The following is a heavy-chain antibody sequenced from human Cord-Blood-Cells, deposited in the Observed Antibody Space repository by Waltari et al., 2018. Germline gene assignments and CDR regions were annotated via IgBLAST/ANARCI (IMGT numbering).Heavy chain of an antibody. V-gene: IGHV4-39*01. CDR3: ARRVRDGHYNWFDP. CDR1: SSSYY. Sequence: SSSYYWGWIRQPPGKGLEWIGSIYYSGSTYYNPSLKSRVTISVDTSKNQFSLKLSSVTAADTAVYYCARRVRDGHYNWFDPWGQGTLVTVSS. J-gene: IGHJ5*02. CDR2: IYYSGST.